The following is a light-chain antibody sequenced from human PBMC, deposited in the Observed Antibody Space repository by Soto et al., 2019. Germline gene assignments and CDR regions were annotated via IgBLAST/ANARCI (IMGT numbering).Light chain of an antibody. CDR3: QQYNNYSPTWT. J-gene: IGKJ1*01. Sequence: DIQMTQSPSTLSASVGDRVTITCRASQNIYTWLAWYQQKPGKAPKVLIYKASSLESGVPSRFSGSGSGTEFTLTISSLQPDDFATYYCQQYNNYSPTWTFGQGTKVEIK. V-gene: IGKV1-5*03. CDR1: QNIYTW. CDR2: KAS.